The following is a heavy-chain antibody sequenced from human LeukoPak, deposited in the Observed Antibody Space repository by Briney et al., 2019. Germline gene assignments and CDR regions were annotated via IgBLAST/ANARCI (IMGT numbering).Heavy chain of an antibody. D-gene: IGHD2-2*01. CDR2: IRYDGSNK. J-gene: IGHJ4*02. Sequence: GESLKISCAASGFTFSSYGMHWVRQAPGKGLEWVAFIRYDGSNKYYADSVKGRFTISRDNSKNTLYLQMNSLRAEDTAVYYCAKDRAPLGWYQLLPFGYWGQGTLVTVSS. CDR3: AKDRAPLGWYQLLPFGY. V-gene: IGHV3-30*02. CDR1: GFTFSSYG.